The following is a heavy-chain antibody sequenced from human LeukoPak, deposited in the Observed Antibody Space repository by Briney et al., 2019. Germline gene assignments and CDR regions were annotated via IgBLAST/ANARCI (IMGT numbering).Heavy chain of an antibody. CDR1: GYTFTGYY. CDR3: ARALTRYSTAWYGY. D-gene: IGHD6-19*01. V-gene: IGHV1-2*02. Sequence: ASVKVSCKASGYTFTGYYMHWVRQAPGQGPEWMGWINPNSGGTNYAQKFQGRVTLTRDTSITTAYMDLSSLTSDDTALYYCARALTRYSTAWYGYWGQGTLVTVSS. J-gene: IGHJ4*02. CDR2: INPNSGGT.